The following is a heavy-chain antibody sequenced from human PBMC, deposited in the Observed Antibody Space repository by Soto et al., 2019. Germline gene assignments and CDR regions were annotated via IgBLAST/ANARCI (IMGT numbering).Heavy chain of an antibody. J-gene: IGHJ5*02. CDR3: AKELSRPLRFDP. V-gene: IGHV1-69*12. CDR1: GGIFSTYG. Sequence: QVQLVQSGAEVRKPGSSVKVSCKASGGIFSTYGVSWVRQAPGQGPEWMGGIISMFGPANYAEKFQGRVTITADESTSTVYMVLGSLRSEDTAMYYCAKELSRPLRFDPWGQGTLVTVSS. CDR2: IISMFGPA.